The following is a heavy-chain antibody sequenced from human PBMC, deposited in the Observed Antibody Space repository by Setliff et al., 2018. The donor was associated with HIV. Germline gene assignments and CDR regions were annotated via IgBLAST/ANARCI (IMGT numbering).Heavy chain of an antibody. CDR2: IHPIFGTT. J-gene: IGHJ4*02. D-gene: IGHD3-3*01. V-gene: IGHV1-69*13. CDR3: ARGIPRGTVFGVVGYFDY. CDR1: GGTFSSYI. Sequence: GASVKVSCKASGGTFSSYITAWVRQAPGQGLEWMGGIHPIFGTTNYARDYMGRVSITADESTNTASMELSSLRSDDSAIYYCARGIPRGTVFGVVGYFDYWGQGTPVTVSS.